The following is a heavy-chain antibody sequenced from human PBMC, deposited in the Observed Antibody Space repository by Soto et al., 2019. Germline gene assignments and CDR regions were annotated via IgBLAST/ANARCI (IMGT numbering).Heavy chain of an antibody. CDR2: INPNSGGT. Sequence: ASVKVSCKASGYTFTGYYMHWVRQAPGQGLEWMGWINPNSGGTNYAQKFQGRVTMTRDTSISTAYMELSRLRSDDTAVYYCASVSNYVIFSCYYQLDYLCQGTLVTVSS. V-gene: IGHV1-2*02. CDR3: ASVSNYVIFSCYYQLDY. D-gene: IGHD3-9*01. J-gene: IGHJ4*02. CDR1: GYTFTGYY.